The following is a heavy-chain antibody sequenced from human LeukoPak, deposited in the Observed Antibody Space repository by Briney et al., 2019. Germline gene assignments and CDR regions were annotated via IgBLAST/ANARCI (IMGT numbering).Heavy chain of an antibody. Sequence: SETLSLTCAVSGYSISSGYYWGWIRQPPGKGLEWIGSIYHSGSTYYNPSLKSRVTISVDTSKNQFSLKLSSVTAADTAVYYCARHALTIFGRGYFDYWGRGTLVTVSS. V-gene: IGHV4-38-2*01. CDR2: IYHSGST. J-gene: IGHJ4*02. CDR1: GYSISSGYY. CDR3: ARHALTIFGRGYFDY. D-gene: IGHD3-3*01.